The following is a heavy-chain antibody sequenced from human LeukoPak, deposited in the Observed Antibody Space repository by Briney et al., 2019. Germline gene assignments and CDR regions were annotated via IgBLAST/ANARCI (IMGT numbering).Heavy chain of an antibody. CDR2: INWNGGST. CDR3: ARGTGGVVMIYFDY. J-gene: IGHJ4*02. V-gene: IGHV3-20*04. CDR1: GFTFDDYG. Sequence: GGSLRLSCAASGFTFDDYGMSWVRQAPGKGLEWVSGINWNGGSTGYADSVKGRFTISRDNAKNSLYLRMNSLRAEDTALYYCARGTGGVVMIYFDYWGQGTLVTVSS. D-gene: IGHD3-3*01.